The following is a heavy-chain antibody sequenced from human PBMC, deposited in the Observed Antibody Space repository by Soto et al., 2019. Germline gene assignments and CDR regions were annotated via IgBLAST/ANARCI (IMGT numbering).Heavy chain of an antibody. CDR1: VYTFTSYA. CDR3: AKEGDFWSGYQYYYGMDV. J-gene: IGHJ6*02. D-gene: IGHD3-3*01. V-gene: IGHV1-3*01. Sequence: ASVTVSCTASVYTFTSYAMHWVRQAPEQRLEWMGWINAGNGNTKYSQKFQGRVTITRDTSASTAYMELSSLRAEDTAVYYCAKEGDFWSGYQYYYGMDVWGQGTTVTVLL. CDR2: INAGNGNT.